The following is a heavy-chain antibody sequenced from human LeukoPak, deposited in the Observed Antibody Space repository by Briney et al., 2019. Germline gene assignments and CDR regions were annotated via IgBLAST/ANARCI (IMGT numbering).Heavy chain of an antibody. CDR3: ARDRSYYYDSSGPYDDAFDI. J-gene: IGHJ3*02. CDR1: GFTFSSYW. CDR2: IKQDGSEK. Sequence: PGGSLRLSCAASGFTFSSYWMSWVRQAPGKGLEWVANIKQDGSEKYYVDSVKGRFTISRDNAKNSLYLQMSSLRAEDTAVYYCARDRSYYYDSSGPYDDAFDIWGQGTMVTVSS. D-gene: IGHD3-22*01. V-gene: IGHV3-7*01.